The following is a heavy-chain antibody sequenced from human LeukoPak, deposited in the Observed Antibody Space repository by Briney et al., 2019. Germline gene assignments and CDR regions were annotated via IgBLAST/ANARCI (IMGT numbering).Heavy chain of an antibody. Sequence: PGGSLRLSCAASGFTFSSYGMHWVRQAPGKGLEWVAVIWYDGSNKYYADSVKGRFTISRDNSKNTLYLQMNSLRAEDTAVYYCARGDSVYDYFFDHWGQGTLVTVSS. CDR3: ARGDSVYDYFFDH. D-gene: IGHD5/OR15-5a*01. J-gene: IGHJ4*02. CDR2: IWYDGSNK. CDR1: GFTFSSYG. V-gene: IGHV3-33*01.